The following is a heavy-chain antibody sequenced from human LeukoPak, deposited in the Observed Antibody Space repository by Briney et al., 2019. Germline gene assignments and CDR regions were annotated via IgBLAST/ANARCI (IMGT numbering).Heavy chain of an antibody. CDR2: IDPSDSYT. J-gene: IGHJ4*02. V-gene: IGHV5-10-1*01. CDR3: ARAYYGSGSYYFDY. D-gene: IGHD3-10*01. Sequence: GGSLRISFKGSGYRFTSYWISWVRQMPGKGLEWMGRIDPSDSYTNYSPSFQGHVTISADKSISTAYLQWSSLKASDTAMYYCARAYYGSGSYYFDYWGQGTLVTVSS. CDR1: GYRFTSYW.